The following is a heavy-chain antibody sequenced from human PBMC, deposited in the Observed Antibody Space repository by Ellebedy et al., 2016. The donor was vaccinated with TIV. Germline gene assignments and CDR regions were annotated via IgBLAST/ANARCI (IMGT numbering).Heavy chain of an antibody. CDR3: AKVGANGGASPDFQH. J-gene: IGHJ1*01. V-gene: IGHV3-23*01. D-gene: IGHD4/OR15-4a*01. CDR2: ISGSGGST. CDR1: GFTFSSYA. Sequence: GGSLRLXCAASGFTFSSYAMSWVRQAPGKGLEWVSAISGSGGSTYYADSVKGRFTISRDNSKNTLYLQMNSLRAEDTAVYYCAKVGANGGASPDFQHWGQGTLVTVSS.